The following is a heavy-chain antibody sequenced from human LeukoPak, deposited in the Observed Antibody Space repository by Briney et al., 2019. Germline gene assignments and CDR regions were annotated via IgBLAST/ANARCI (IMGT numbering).Heavy chain of an antibody. Sequence: GGSLRLSCAASGFTFSDYYMSWIRQAPGKGLEWVSSISGSGGSTYYADSVKGRFTISRDNSKNSLYLQMNSLRAEDTALYYCAREQQLVAHFDYWGRGTLVTVSS. CDR1: GFTFSDYY. V-gene: IGHV3-11*01. CDR3: AREQQLVAHFDY. D-gene: IGHD6-13*01. J-gene: IGHJ4*02. CDR2: ISGSGGST.